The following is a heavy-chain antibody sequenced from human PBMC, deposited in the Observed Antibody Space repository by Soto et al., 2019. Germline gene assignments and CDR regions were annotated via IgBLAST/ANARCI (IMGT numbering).Heavy chain of an antibody. CDR3: ARGRYSYGPYWYFDL. D-gene: IGHD5-18*01. J-gene: IGHJ2*01. Sequence: QVQLVQSGAEVKKPGSSVKVSCKASGGTFSSYAISWVRQAPGQGLEWMGGIIPIFGTANYAQKFQGRVTITADESTSTDYMELSSLRSEDTAVYYCARGRYSYGPYWYFDLWGRGTLVTVSS. CDR1: GGTFSSYA. V-gene: IGHV1-69*01. CDR2: IIPIFGTA.